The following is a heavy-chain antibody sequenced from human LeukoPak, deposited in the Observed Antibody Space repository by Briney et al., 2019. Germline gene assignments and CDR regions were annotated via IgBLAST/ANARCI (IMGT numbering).Heavy chain of an antibody. J-gene: IGHJ5*02. CDR3: ARLRGSGSYSKNWFDP. CDR2: IYPGDSDT. CDR1: GYSFTSYW. Sequence: GESLKISCKGSGYSFTSYWIGGVRQMPGKGLEWMGIIYPGDSDTRYRPSFQGQVTISADKSISTAYVQWSSLKASDTAMYYCARLRGSGSYSKNWFDPWGQGTLVTVSS. D-gene: IGHD3-10*01. V-gene: IGHV5-51*01.